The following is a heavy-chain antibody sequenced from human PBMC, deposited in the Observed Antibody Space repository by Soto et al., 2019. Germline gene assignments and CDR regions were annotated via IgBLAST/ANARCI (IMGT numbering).Heavy chain of an antibody. CDR3: ARLRSWYDDWFDP. J-gene: IGHJ5*02. Sequence: VQLVESGGGLVQPGGSLRLSCAASGFTFSSYWMSWVRQAPGKGLEWVANIKQDGSEKYYVDSVKGRFTISRDNAKNSLYLQMNSLRAEDTAVYYCARLRSWYDDWFDPWGQGTLVTVSS. CDR1: GFTFSSYW. V-gene: IGHV3-7*01. D-gene: IGHD6-13*01. CDR2: IKQDGSEK.